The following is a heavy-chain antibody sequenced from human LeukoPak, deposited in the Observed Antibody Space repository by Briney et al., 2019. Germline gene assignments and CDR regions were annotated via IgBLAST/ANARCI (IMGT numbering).Heavy chain of an antibody. V-gene: IGHV3-21*01. J-gene: IGHJ4*02. CDR2: ISSSSSYI. CDR3: ARVGPLRFLEWLPFDY. CDR1: GFTFSSYS. D-gene: IGHD3-3*01. Sequence: GGSLRLSCAASGFTFSSYSMNWVRQAPGKGLEWVSSISSSSSYIYYADSVKGRFTISRDNAKNSLYLQMNSLRAEDTAVYYCARVGPLRFLEWLPFDYWGQGTLVTVSS.